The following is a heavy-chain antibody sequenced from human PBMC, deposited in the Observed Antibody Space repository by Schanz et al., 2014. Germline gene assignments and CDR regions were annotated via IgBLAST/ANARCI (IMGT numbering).Heavy chain of an antibody. CDR2: LNFDETYT. CDR3: ARGGADSAMAHEY. J-gene: IGHJ4*02. Sequence: EVQLVESGGGLVQPGGSLRLSCAASGFTFSDSWMHWVRQAPGKGLEWVSRLNFDETYTSYADSVKGRFTISRDNAKNTVYLQMTSLRVEDTAVYYCARGGADSAMAHEYWGRGTLVTVSS. CDR1: GFTFSDSW. V-gene: IGHV3-74*01. D-gene: IGHD5-18*01.